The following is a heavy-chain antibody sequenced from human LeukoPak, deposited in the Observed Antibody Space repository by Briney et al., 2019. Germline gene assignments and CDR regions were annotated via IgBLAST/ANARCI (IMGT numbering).Heavy chain of an antibody. CDR2: IYYSGST. CDR3: ARGFVWGLQVFPTGMYYFDY. Sequence: PSQTLSLTCTVSGGSISSGGYYWSWIAQHPGKGLERIGYIYYSGSTYYNPSLKSRVTISVNTSKNQFSLKLSSVTAADTAVYYCARGFVWGLQVFPTGMYYFDYWGQGTLVTVSS. V-gene: IGHV4-31*03. D-gene: IGHD3-16*01. CDR1: GGSISSGGYY. J-gene: IGHJ4*02.